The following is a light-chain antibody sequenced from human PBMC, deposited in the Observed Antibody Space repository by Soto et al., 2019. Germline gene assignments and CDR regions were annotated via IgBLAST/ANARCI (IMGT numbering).Light chain of an antibody. CDR3: CSYAGSSTYV. CDR1: SSYVGSYNL. V-gene: IGLV2-23*01. CDR2: EGS. J-gene: IGLJ1*01. Sequence: QSALTQPASVSGSPGQSITISCTGTSSYVGSYNLVSWYQQHPGKAPKLMIYEGSKRPSGVSNRFSGSKSGNTASLTISGLQAGDEADYYCCSYAGSSTYVFGTGTKVTVL.